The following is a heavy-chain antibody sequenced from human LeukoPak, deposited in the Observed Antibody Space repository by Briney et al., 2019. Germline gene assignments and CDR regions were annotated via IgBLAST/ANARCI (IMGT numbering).Heavy chain of an antibody. CDR2: TYYRSKWYN. CDR3: ARGFHGASSGRQFDY. J-gene: IGHJ4*02. CDR1: GDIVSSNSAA. D-gene: IGHD6-19*01. V-gene: IGHV6-1*01. Sequence: SQTLSPTCAISGDIVSSNSAAWNWIRQSPSRGLEWLGRTYYRSKWYNDYAMAVKSQITINPDTSKNQFSLQLNSVTPEDTAVYYCARGFHGASSGRQFDYWGQGTLVTVSS.